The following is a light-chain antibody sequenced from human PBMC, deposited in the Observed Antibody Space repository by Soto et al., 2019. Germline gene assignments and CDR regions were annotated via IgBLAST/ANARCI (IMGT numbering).Light chain of an antibody. J-gene: IGKJ1*01. V-gene: IGKV1-5*01. CDR3: QQYNSYWT. CDR1: QRISSW. Sequence: DIQMTQSPSTLSASVGDRVPITCRASQRISSWLAWYQQQPGKAPKLLIYDASSLESGVPSRFSGSGSGTEFTLTISSLQPDDFATYYCQQYNSYWTFGQGTKVDIK. CDR2: DAS.